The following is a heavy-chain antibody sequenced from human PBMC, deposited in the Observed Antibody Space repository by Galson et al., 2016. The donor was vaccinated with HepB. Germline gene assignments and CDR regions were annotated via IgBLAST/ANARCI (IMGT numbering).Heavy chain of an antibody. V-gene: IGHV3-33*08. J-gene: IGHJ6*02. CDR1: GFTFRSYW. CDR3: ARFGGSLGMDV. Sequence: SLRLSCAVSGFTFRSYWMSWVRQAPGRGLEWVALIWYDGSNKHYADSVKGRFTISRDNSKNTLYLQMNSLTAEDTAVYYCARFGGSLGMDVWGQGTTVTVSS. CDR2: IWYDGSNK. D-gene: IGHD2-15*01.